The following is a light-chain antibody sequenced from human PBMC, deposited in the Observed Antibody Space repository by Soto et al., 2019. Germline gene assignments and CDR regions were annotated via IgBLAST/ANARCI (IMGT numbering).Light chain of an antibody. J-gene: IGKJ4*01. CDR3: QQYNNWPL. V-gene: IGKV3-15*01. CDR1: QSVSSS. CDR2: SGY. Sequence: FVVTQSPDTLSLSPGETATLSCRASQSVSSSVAWYQHKPGQSPRLVVYSGYKRSPGIPARFSGSGSGTDFTLTISSLESDDFAIYYCQQYNNWPLFGGGTKVDIK.